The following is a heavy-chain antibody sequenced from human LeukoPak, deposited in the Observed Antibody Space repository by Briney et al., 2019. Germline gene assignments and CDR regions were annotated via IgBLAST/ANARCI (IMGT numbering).Heavy chain of an antibody. CDR2: IIPILGIA. J-gene: IGHJ4*02. D-gene: IGHD2-15*01. Sequence: ASVKVSCKASGGTFSSYAISWVRQAPGQGLEWMGRIIPILGIANYAQKFQGRVTITADESTSTAYMELSSLRSEDTAVYYCARGYCSGGSCYRTYYFDYWGQGTLVTVSS. V-gene: IGHV1-69*04. CDR1: GGTFSSYA. CDR3: ARGYCSGGSCYRTYYFDY.